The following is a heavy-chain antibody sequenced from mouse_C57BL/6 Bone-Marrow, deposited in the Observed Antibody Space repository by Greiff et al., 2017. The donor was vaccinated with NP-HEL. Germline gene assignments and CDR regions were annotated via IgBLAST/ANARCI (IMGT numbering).Heavy chain of an antibody. CDR3: ASRWLLRDSWYFDV. CDR2: IYPGNGDT. Sequence: VQLQQSGAELVRPGASVKMSCKASGYTFTSYNMHWVKQTPRQGLEWIGAIYPGNGDTSYNQKFKGKATLTVDKSSSTAYMQLSSLTSEDSAVYFCASRWLLRDSWYFDVWGTGTTVTVSS. CDR1: GYTFTSYN. D-gene: IGHD2-3*01. V-gene: IGHV1-12*01. J-gene: IGHJ1*03.